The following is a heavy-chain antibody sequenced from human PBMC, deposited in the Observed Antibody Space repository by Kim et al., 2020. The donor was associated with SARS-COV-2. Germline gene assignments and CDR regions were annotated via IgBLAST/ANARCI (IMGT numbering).Heavy chain of an antibody. Sequence: SVKVSCKASGFTFTSSAMQWVRQARGQRLEWIGWIVVGSGNTNYAQKFQERVTITRDMSTSTAYMELSSLRSEDTAVYYCAASSLYCSSTSCYFYYGMDVWGQGTTVTVSS. J-gene: IGHJ6*02. D-gene: IGHD2-2*01. V-gene: IGHV1-58*02. CDR2: IVVGSGNT. CDR3: AASSLYCSSTSCYFYYGMDV. CDR1: GFTFTSSA.